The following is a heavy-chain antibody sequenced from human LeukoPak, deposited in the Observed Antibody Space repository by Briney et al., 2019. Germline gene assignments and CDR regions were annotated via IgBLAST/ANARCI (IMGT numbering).Heavy chain of an antibody. J-gene: IGHJ2*01. CDR1: GGSFSGYY. CDR2: IYYSGST. Sequence: SETLSLTCAVYGGSFSGYYWSWIRQPPGKGLEWIGYIYYSGSTNYNPSLKSRVTISVHTSKNQFSLRLSSVTAADTAVYYCARRSSSWYYGYFDLWGRGTLVTVSS. D-gene: IGHD6-13*01. V-gene: IGHV4-59*08. CDR3: ARRSSSWYYGYFDL.